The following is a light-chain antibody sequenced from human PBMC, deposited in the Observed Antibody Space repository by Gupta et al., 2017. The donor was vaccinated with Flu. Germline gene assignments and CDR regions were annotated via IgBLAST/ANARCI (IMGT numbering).Light chain of an antibody. CDR3: QQYGSSPT. Sequence: EIVLTQSPGTLSLSPGEGATLSCRASQSITNNFLAWYQQKPGQAPRLLIFGASFRATGVPDRFSGRGYGKDFTLTGSRLETEDSAVYYLQQYGSSPTFGWGTKVEIK. V-gene: IGKV3-20*01. CDR1: QSITNNF. CDR2: GAS. J-gene: IGKJ4*01.